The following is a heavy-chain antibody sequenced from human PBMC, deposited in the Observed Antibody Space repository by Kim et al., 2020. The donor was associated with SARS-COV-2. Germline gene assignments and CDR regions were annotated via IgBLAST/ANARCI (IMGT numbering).Heavy chain of an antibody. CDR3: ARGRRAFGRVIADY. Sequence: SETLSLTCAVYGGSFSGYYWSWIRQPPGKGLEWIGEINHSGSTNYNPSLKSRVTISVDTSKNQFSLKLSSVTAADTAVYYCARGRRAFGRVIADYWGQGTLVTVSS. V-gene: IGHV4-34*01. J-gene: IGHJ4*02. CDR2: INHSGST. CDR1: GGSFSGYY. D-gene: IGHD3-16*02.